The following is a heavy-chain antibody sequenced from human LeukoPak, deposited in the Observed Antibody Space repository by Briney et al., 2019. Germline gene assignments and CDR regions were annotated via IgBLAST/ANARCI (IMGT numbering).Heavy chain of an antibody. CDR1: GFTFSSYW. Sequence: PGGSLRLSCAASGFTFSSYWMSWVRQAPGKGLEWVANIKQDGSEKYYVDSVKGRFTISRDNAKNSLYLQMNSLRAEDTAVYYCARDLVVDTAMVMGDYWGQGTLVTVSS. D-gene: IGHD5-18*01. J-gene: IGHJ4*02. V-gene: IGHV3-7*01. CDR3: ARDLVVDTAMVMGDY. CDR2: IKQDGSEK.